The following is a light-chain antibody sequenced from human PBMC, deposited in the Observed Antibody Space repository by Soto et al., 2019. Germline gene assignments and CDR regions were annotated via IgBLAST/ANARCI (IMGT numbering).Light chain of an antibody. J-gene: IGKJ4*01. CDR2: AAS. Sequence: DIQMTQSPSSLSASVGDRVTITCRASQGITYYLAWYQQKPGKVPKLLIYAASTLQSGVPSRFSGGGSGADFTLTISSLQPEDVATYYCQKYNSAPLTFGGGNKVEIK. CDR3: QKYNSAPLT. CDR1: QGITYY. V-gene: IGKV1-27*01.